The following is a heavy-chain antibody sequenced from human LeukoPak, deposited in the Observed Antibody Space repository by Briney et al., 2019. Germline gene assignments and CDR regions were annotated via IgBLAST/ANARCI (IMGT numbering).Heavy chain of an antibody. V-gene: IGHV3-30*09. Sequence: GGSLRLSCAASGFTFTSYAMYRVRQAPGKGLEWVAVISYDESNKYYADSVKGRFAVSRDNSRNTLYLQMDSLRPEDTAVYYCARDTYSSLEYWGQGTLVTVSS. CDR2: ISYDESNK. CDR3: ARDTYSSLEY. CDR1: GFTFTSYA. J-gene: IGHJ4*02. D-gene: IGHD6-13*01.